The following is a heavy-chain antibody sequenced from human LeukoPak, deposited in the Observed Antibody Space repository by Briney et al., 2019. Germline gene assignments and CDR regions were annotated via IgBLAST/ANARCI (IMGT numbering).Heavy chain of an antibody. CDR1: GYTITNND. J-gene: IGHJ5*02. Sequence: ASVKVSCKASGYTITNNDINWMRQASGQGFEWVGWMNPNTGHSGYAQKFQGRITITRNNSINTLYMELSSLRSEDTAVYYCARCVGADCGWFDPWGQGTLVTVSS. D-gene: IGHD2-21*02. V-gene: IGHV1-8*03. CDR3: ARCVGADCGWFDP. CDR2: MNPNTGHS.